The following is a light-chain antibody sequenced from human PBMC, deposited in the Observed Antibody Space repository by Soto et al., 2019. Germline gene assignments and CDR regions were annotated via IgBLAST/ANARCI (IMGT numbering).Light chain of an antibody. V-gene: IGLV1-40*01. CDR3: QSYDSSLSYV. CDR2: GNS. J-gene: IGLJ1*01. CDR1: SSNIGAGYD. Sequence: QSVLTQPPSVSGAPGQRVTISCTGSSSNIGAGYDVHWYQQLPGTVPKLLIYGNSNRPSGVPDRFSGSKSGTSASLAITGLQAEDEADYYCQSYDSSLSYVSGTGTKLTVL.